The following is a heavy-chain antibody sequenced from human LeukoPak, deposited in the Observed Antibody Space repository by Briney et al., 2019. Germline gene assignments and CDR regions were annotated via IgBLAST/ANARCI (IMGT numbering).Heavy chain of an antibody. J-gene: IGHJ4*02. D-gene: IGHD6-6*01. CDR2: IITILGIA. V-gene: IGHV1-69*04. Sequence: SVKVSCKASGGTFSSYAISWVRQAPGQGLEWMGRIITILGIANYAQKFNGRVTITADKSTSTAYMELSSLRSEDTAVYYCARDRSSQLVYFDYWGQGTLVTVSS. CDR3: ARDRSSQLVYFDY. CDR1: GGTFSSYA.